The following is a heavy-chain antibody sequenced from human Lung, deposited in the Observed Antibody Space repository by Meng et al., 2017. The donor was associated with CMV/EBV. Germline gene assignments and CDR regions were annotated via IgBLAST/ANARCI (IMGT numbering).Heavy chain of an antibody. D-gene: IGHD3-22*01. CDR1: GDSFNNYA. CDR2: IIPLFGST. J-gene: IGHJ5*02. CDR3: SKKLIAITETYFDP. Sequence: SAKVSCKASGDSFNNYAISWVRQAPGQGLEWMGGIIPLFGSTNYAQKFQGRVTITSITPDASTSTSYLVLHSPRTEDTAVYYCSKKLIAITETYFDPWGQGTLVTVSS. V-gene: IGHV1-69*13.